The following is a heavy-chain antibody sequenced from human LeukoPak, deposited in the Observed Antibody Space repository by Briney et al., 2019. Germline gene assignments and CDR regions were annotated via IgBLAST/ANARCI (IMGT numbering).Heavy chain of an antibody. V-gene: IGHV3-23*01. CDR3: AKARAGGSTYEY. CDR2: ISDADAAT. J-gene: IGHJ4*02. Sequence: VGSLRLSSASSGFSIGGKKIRCLRQAPGKGLEWVSAISDADAATVYAESVKGRFTISGDNSKNTLYLQMNSLSVDDTAIYYCAKARAGGSTYEYWGQGTLVTVSS. D-gene: IGHD3-10*01. CDR1: GFSIGGKK.